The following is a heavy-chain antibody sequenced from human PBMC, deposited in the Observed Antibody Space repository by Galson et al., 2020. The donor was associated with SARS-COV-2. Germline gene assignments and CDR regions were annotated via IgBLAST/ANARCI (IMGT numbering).Heavy chain of an antibody. J-gene: IGHJ6*02. D-gene: IGHD6-6*01. CDR2: FDPEDGET. Sequence: ASVKVSCKVSGYTLTELSMHWVRQAPGKELEWMGGFDPEDGETIYAQKLQGRVTITEDTSTDTAYMELSSLSSEETAVYYCATEPSISSSGKRYCYYGGMEVWGQGNTVIVSS. CDR3: ATEPSISSSGKRYCYYGGMEV. CDR1: GYTLTELS. V-gene: IGHV1-24*01.